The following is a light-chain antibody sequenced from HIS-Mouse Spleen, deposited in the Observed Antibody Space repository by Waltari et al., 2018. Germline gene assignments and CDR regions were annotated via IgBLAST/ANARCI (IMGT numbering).Light chain of an antibody. J-gene: IGLJ3*02. CDR1: SSDVGGYNY. CDR2: DVS. CDR3: CSYAGSYTWV. V-gene: IGLV2-11*01. Sequence: QSALTQPRSVSGSPGQSVTISCTGTSSDVGGYNYVSWYQQHPGKAPQRMIYDVSKRPPGVPDRFSGPKSGNPASLTISGLQAEDEADYYCCSYAGSYTWVFGGGTKLTVL.